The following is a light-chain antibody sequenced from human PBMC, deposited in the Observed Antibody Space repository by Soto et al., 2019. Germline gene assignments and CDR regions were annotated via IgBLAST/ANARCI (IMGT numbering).Light chain of an antibody. V-gene: IGLV1-47*01. Sequence: QSVLTQPPSASGTPGQRVTISCSGSISNIGSNPVYWHQQLPGTAPKLLIFRNNQRPSGVPDRFSDSKSGTSASLAISGLRSEDEADYHCCSYAGSYTHVFGTGTKLTVL. CDR1: ISNIGSNP. CDR2: RNN. CDR3: CSYAGSYTHV. J-gene: IGLJ1*01.